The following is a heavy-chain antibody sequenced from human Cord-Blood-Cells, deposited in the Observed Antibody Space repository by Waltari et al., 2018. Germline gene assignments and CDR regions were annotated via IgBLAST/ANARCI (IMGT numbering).Heavy chain of an antibody. V-gene: IGHV5-51*01. Sequence: VQSGAEVKKPGESLKISCKGSGYSFTSYWIGWVRQMPGKGLEWLGSIYPGDSDTRYSPSFQGQVTITADKSISTAYRQWSSLKASDTAMYYCASTRSADTAIFDYWGQGTLVTVSS. J-gene: IGHJ4*02. CDR3: ASTRSADTAIFDY. CDR2: IYPGDSDT. CDR1: GYSFTSYW. D-gene: IGHD5-18*01.